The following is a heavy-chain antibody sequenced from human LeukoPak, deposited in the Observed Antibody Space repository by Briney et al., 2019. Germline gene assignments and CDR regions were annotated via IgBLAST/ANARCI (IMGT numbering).Heavy chain of an antibody. J-gene: IGHJ4*02. V-gene: IGHV4-59*01. Sequence: PSETLSLTCTVSGGSISSYYWSWIRQPPGKGLEWIGYIYYSGSTNYNPSLKSRVTISVDTSKNQFSLKLSSVTAADTAVYYCARLGYSGDIDYWGQGTLVTVSS. CDR1: GGSISSYY. CDR2: IYYSGST. CDR3: ARLGYSGDIDY. D-gene: IGHD3-10*01.